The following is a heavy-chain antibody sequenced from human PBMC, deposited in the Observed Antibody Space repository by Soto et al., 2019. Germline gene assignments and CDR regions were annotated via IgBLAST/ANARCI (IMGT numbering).Heavy chain of an antibody. CDR3: SRDPQY. Sequence: SETLSLTCTVSGGSISSGGYYWSWIRQHPGKGLEWIGYMYNSVSTYCNPSLKSRVTISVDKSKNQFSLKLSSVTAADTAVYYCSRDPQYWGQGTLVTVSS. V-gene: IGHV4-31*03. CDR1: GGSISSGGYY. CDR2: MYNSVST. J-gene: IGHJ4*02.